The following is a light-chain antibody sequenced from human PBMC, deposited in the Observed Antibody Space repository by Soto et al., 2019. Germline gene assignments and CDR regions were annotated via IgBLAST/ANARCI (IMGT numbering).Light chain of an antibody. CDR2: GAS. J-gene: IGKJ3*01. CDR1: QAISSH. V-gene: IGKV1-9*01. Sequence: DIQLTQSPSFLSASVGGRVTITCRASQAISSHLAWYQQKPGKAPSLLIYGASTLQSGVPSRFSGSGSGTQFTLTISSLQPEDFATYYCQQLNSYPLTFGPGTTVDIK. CDR3: QQLNSYPLT.